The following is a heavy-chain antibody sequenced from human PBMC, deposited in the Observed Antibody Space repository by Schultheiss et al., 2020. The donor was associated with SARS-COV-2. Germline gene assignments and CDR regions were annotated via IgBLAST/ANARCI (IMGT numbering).Heavy chain of an antibody. J-gene: IGHJ6*02. V-gene: IGHV3-15*01. D-gene: IGHD2-2*02. Sequence: GESLKISCAASGFTFSSYEMNWVRQAPGKGLEWVGRIKSKTDGGTTDYAAPVKGRFTISRDDSKNTLYLQMNSLRAEDTAVYYCARDLSAVPAAILGYYYGMDVWGQGTTVTVSS. CDR1: GFTFSSYE. CDR3: ARDLSAVPAAILGYYYGMDV. CDR2: IKSKTDGGTT.